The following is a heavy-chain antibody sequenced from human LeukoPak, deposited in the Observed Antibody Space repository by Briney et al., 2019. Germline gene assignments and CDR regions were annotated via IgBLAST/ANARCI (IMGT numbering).Heavy chain of an antibody. CDR1: GVSISSSEW. Sequence: PSETLSLTCAVSGVSISSSEWWIWRRQPPGQGLEWIGEIHRAGRTRYNPSLKSRVTISMDYSKNQFSLKLTSVTAADTAIYYCGKTDIYFNPIDYWGPGSLVTVSS. V-gene: IGHV4-4*02. CDR2: IHRAGRT. D-gene: IGHD3-9*01. CDR3: GKTDIYFNPIDY. J-gene: IGHJ4*02.